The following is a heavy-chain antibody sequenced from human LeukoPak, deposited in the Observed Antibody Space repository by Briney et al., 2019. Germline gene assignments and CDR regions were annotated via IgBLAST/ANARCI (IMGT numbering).Heavy chain of an antibody. D-gene: IGHD2-2*01. CDR2: ISTYNGNT. V-gene: IGHV1-18*01. J-gene: IGHJ4*02. Sequence: ASVKVSCKASGYTFTNYGISWVRQAPGQGLEWVGWISTYNGNTFYAQKFEGRVSMTTDTSTNTVYMDLRSLRSGDTAVYYCARDLEHCRNIICSNSAYWGQGTLVTVSS. CDR3: ARDLEHCRNIICSNSAY. CDR1: GYTFTNYG.